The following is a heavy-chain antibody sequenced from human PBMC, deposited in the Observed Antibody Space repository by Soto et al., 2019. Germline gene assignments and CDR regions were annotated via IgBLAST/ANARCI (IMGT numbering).Heavy chain of an antibody. V-gene: IGHV3-43*01. CDR1: GFTFDDYT. D-gene: IGHD3-10*01. CDR2: ISWDGGST. J-gene: IGHJ3*02. CDR3: AKDYYGSGSYHDAFDI. Sequence: GGSLRLSCAASGFTFDDYTMHWVRQAPGKGLEWVSLISWDGGSTYYADSVKGRFTISRDNSKNSQYLQMNSLRTEDTALYYCAKDYYGSGSYHDAFDIWGQGTMVTVSS.